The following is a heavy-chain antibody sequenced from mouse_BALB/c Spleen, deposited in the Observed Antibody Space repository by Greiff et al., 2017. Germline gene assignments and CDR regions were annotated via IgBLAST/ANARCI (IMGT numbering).Heavy chain of an antibody. V-gene: IGHV5-6*01. Sequence: EVNVVESGGDLVKPGGSLKLSCAASGFTFSSYGMSWVRQTPDKRLEWVATISSGGSYTYYPDSVKGRFTISRDNAKNTLYLQMSSLKSEDTAMYYCARHDTATYYFDYWGQGTTLTVSS. CDR2: ISSGGSYT. CDR3: ARHDTATYYFDY. CDR1: GFTFSSYG. J-gene: IGHJ2*01. D-gene: IGHD1-2*01.